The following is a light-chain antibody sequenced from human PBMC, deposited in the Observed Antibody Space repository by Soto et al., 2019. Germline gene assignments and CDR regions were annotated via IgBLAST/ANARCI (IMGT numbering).Light chain of an antibody. Sequence: EIVLTQSPATLSLSPGERATLSCRASQSVSYNLAWYQHKPGQAPRLLIYGPSTRATGIPARFSGSGSGTEFTLTISSLQSEDFAVYFCQQFNNWPWTFGQGTKVDIK. CDR2: GPS. J-gene: IGKJ1*01. CDR1: QSVSYN. V-gene: IGKV3-15*01. CDR3: QQFNNWPWT.